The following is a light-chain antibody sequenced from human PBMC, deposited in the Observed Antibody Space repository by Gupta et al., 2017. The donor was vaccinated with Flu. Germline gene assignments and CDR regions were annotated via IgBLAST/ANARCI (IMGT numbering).Light chain of an antibody. CDR1: SLSRQRGCY. CDR2: GKN. V-gene: IGLV3-19*01. Sequence: VTITCKGDSLSRQRGCYISWYQQKPGQAPVLVIYGKNKRPSGIPDRFSGSTSGNTASLTIAGAQAEDEADYYCHSRDTTGDLVVFGGGTKLTVL. CDR3: HSRDTTGDLVV. J-gene: IGLJ2*01.